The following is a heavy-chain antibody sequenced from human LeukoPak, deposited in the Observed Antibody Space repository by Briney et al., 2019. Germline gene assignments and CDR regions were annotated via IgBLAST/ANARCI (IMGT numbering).Heavy chain of an antibody. CDR1: GYTFTSYA. V-gene: IGHV7-4-1*02. D-gene: IGHD2-2*01. Sequence: ASVKVSCKASGYTFTSYAMNWVRQAPGQGLEWMGWINTNTGNPTYAQGFTGRFVFSLDTSVSTAYLQISSLKAEDTAVYYCARGSFVVVPAAMPKLDPWGQGTLVTVSS. CDR2: INTNTGNP. J-gene: IGHJ5*02. CDR3: ARGSFVVVPAAMPKLDP.